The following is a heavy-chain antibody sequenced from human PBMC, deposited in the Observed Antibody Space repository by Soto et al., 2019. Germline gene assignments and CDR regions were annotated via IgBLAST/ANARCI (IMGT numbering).Heavy chain of an antibody. CDR2: INHSGST. CDR1: GGSFSGYY. V-gene: IGHV4-34*01. CDR3: ARGSSLTGTTDYDYYYGMDV. Sequence: QVQLQQWGAGLLKPSETLSLTCAVYGGSFSGYYWSWIRQPPGKGLEWIGEINHSGSTNYNPSLKRRVTISVVTSKNQFSLKLSSVTAADTAVYYCARGSSLTGTTDYDYYYGMDVWGHGTTVTVSS. D-gene: IGHD1-7*01. J-gene: IGHJ6*02.